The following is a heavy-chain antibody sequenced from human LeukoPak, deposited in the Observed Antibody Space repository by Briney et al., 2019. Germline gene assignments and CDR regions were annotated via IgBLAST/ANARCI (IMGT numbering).Heavy chain of an antibody. Sequence: GASVKVSCKASGYTFTGYYMHWVRQAPGQGLEWMGWINPNSGGTNYAQKFQGRVTITRDTSISTAYMELSRLRSDDTAVYYCARDLYGQWLERIGFYTWGQGTLVTVSS. CDR1: GYTFTGYY. D-gene: IGHD6-19*01. CDR3: ARDLYGQWLERIGFYT. V-gene: IGHV1-2*02. CDR2: INPNSGGT. J-gene: IGHJ5*02.